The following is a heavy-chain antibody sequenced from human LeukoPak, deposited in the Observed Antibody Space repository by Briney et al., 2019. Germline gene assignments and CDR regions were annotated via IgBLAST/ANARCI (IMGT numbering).Heavy chain of an antibody. D-gene: IGHD3-10*01. Sequence: PGGSLRLSCAASGFTFSSYAMHWVRQAPGKGLEWVAVTSYDGSTKYYADSVKGRFTISRDNPKNTLYLQMNSLRAEDTAVYYCAREYYGSGSYYNVGYWGQGTLVTVSS. CDR3: AREYYGSGSYYNVGY. CDR2: TSYDGSTK. J-gene: IGHJ4*02. CDR1: GFTFSSYA. V-gene: IGHV3-30-3*01.